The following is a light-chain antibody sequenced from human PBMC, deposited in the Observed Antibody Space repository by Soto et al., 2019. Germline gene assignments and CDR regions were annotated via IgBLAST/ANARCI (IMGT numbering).Light chain of an antibody. J-gene: IGKJ5*01. CDR2: GAS. CDR3: QHDRSCYLTT. V-gene: IGKV3-20*01. CDR1: QSVSSSY. Sequence: EIVLTQSPGTLSLSPGERATLSCRASQSVSSSYLAWYQQKPGQAPRLLIYGASSRATGIPDRFSGSGSGTDFTFTSCWLESEEFAVYYCQHDRSCYLTTFGKGTRLEIK.